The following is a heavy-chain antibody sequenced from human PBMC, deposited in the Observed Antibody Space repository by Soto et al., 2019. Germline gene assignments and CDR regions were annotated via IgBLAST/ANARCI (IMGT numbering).Heavy chain of an antibody. V-gene: IGHV4-34*01. CDR3: ARSDGRY. J-gene: IGHJ4*02. Sequence: SETLSLTCAVYGGSFSDYSWTWIRQPPGKALEWIAQINHSGSANYNPSLKSRVTLSAATSKNQFSLKLISVTAADTAVYYCARSDGRYWGQGTLVTVSS. CDR1: GGSFSDYS. CDR2: INHSGSA.